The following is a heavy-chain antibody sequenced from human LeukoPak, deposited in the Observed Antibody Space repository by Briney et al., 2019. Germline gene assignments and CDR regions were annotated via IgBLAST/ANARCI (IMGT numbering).Heavy chain of an antibody. CDR1: GYTFTSYD. J-gene: IGHJ4*02. Sequence: RVASVKVSCKASGYTFTSYDINWVRQATGRGLEWMGWMNPNSGNTGYAQKFQGRVTITRNTSISRAYMELSSLRSEDTAVYYCARGLKSGSSDSFDYWGQGTLVTVSS. CDR3: ARGLKSGSSDSFDY. D-gene: IGHD6-6*01. V-gene: IGHV1-8*03. CDR2: MNPNSGNT.